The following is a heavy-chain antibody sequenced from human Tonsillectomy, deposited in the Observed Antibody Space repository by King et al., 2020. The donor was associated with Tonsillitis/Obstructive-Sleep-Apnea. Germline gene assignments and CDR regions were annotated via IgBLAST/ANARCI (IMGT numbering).Heavy chain of an antibody. D-gene: IGHD2-2*01. J-gene: IGHJ4*02. CDR2: INWSGGST. Sequence: VQLVESGGGVMRPGGSLRLSCAASGFNFGDFGMGWVRQAPGKGLECVSGINWSGGSTGYAGSVKGRFTISRDNAKRSIYLQMNRLRAEDTALYYCVSHGGTSISCLLGFDYWGQGGLVTVSS. V-gene: IGHV3-20*04. CDR3: VSHGGTSISCLLGFDY. CDR1: GFNFGDFG.